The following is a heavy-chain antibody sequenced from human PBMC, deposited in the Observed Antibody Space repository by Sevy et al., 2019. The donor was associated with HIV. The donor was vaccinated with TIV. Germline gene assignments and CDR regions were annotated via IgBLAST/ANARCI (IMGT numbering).Heavy chain of an antibody. Sequence: SETLSLTCTVSGGSITSLYWNWIRQPPGKGLEWIANIYYNGHINYNPSLKSRVTLSLDTSKNQFSLRLGSVTAADTAMYYCAGENAWGRGYSWDQGTLVTVSS. CDR3: AGENAWGRGYS. V-gene: IGHV4-59*08. CDR2: IYYNGHI. J-gene: IGHJ4*02. CDR1: GGSITSLY. D-gene: IGHD1-26*01.